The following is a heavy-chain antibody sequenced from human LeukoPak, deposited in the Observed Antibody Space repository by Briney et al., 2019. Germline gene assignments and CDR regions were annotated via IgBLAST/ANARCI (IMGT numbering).Heavy chain of an antibody. J-gene: IGHJ4*02. CDR3: ARRASGSSWYDLGSPDYYSDY. D-gene: IGHD6-13*01. V-gene: IGHV4-59*01. CDR1: GGSISSYY. Sequence: PSETLSLTCTVSGGSISSYYWSWIRQPPGKGLEWIGYIYYSGSTNYNPSLKSRVTISVDTAKNQFSLKLSSVTAADTAVYYCARRASGSSWYDLGSPDYYSDYWGQGTLVTVSS. CDR2: IYYSGST.